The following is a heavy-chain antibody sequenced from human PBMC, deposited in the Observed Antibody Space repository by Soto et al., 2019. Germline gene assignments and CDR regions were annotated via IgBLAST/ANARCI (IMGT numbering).Heavy chain of an antibody. CDR1: GYTFTTYD. V-gene: IGHV1-18*01. J-gene: IGHJ6*02. Sequence: QVQLVQSGGEVKKPGASVKVSCKASGYTFTTYDLSWVRQAPGQGLEWMGRISAYNGNTNYAQNLQGRVTMTTDTSTSTAYMELRSLRSDDTAVYYCARVIGYYYHMDVWGQGTTVTVSS. CDR3: ARVIGYYYHMDV. D-gene: IGHD3-22*01. CDR2: ISAYNGNT.